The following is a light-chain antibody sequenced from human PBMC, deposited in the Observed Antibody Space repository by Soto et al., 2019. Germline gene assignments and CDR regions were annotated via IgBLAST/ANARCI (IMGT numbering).Light chain of an antibody. CDR1: QDILNY. CDR3: QQYASNVAT. CDR2: GAS. V-gene: IGKV1-16*01. Sequence: DIQMTQSPSSLSASVGDRVTITCRASQDILNYLAWFQQKPGKAPKSLIYGASSLHSGVPSRFSGSGFGTDFSLTISSLQREDFATYYCQQYASNVATFGQGTTLEV. J-gene: IGKJ2*01.